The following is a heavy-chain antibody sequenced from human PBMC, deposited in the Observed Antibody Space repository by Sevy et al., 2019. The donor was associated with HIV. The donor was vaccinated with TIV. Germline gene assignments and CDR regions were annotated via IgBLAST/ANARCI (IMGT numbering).Heavy chain of an antibody. V-gene: IGHV1-18*01. J-gene: IGHJ6*02. CDR1: GYTFTSYG. CDR3: ARDESGINDFWSGYYPLLYYYYGMDV. CDR2: ISAYNGNT. Sequence: ASVKVSCKASGYTFTSYGISWVRQAPGQGLEWMGWISAYNGNTNYAQKLQGRVTMTTDTSTSTAYMELRSLRSDDTAVYYCARDESGINDFWSGYYPLLYYYYGMDVWGQGTLVTVSS. D-gene: IGHD3-3*01.